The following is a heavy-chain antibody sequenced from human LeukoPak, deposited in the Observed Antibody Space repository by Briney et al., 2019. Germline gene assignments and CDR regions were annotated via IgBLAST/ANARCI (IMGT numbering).Heavy chain of an antibody. D-gene: IGHD3-3*01. V-gene: IGHV3-7*01. J-gene: IGHJ6*04. CDR3: VRESDVWSGPGIGRPLDV. CDR2: IKEDGSDK. CDR1: GFTFSNSW. Sequence: GGSLRLSCLASGFTFSNSWMTWVRQAPGRGLEWVANIKEDGSDKQYVDSVRGRFTISRDNAKNSVSLQMDGLRAEDTAVYRCVRESDVWSGPGIGRPLDVWGKGTTVTVSS.